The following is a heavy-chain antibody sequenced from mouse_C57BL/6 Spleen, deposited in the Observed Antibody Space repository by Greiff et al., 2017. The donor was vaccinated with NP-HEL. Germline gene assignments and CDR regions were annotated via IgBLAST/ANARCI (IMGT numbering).Heavy chain of an antibody. Sequence: VQLQQSGAELVRPGTSVKVSCKASGYAFTNYLIEWVKQRPGQGLEWIGVINPGSGGTNYNEKFKGKATLTADKSSSTAYMQLSSLTSEDSAVYFCARYDYDGYYFDYWGQGTTLTVSS. CDR2: INPGSGGT. D-gene: IGHD2-4*01. CDR3: ARYDYDGYYFDY. J-gene: IGHJ2*01. CDR1: GYAFTNYL. V-gene: IGHV1-54*01.